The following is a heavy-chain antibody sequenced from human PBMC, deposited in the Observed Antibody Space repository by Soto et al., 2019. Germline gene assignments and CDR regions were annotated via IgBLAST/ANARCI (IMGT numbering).Heavy chain of an antibody. V-gene: IGHV3-30*18. CDR2: ISYDGSNK. J-gene: IGHJ3*02. CDR1: GSTFSSYG. CDR3: AKGGDSSGYYYGAFDI. D-gene: IGHD3-22*01. Sequence: PGGSLRLSCAASGSTFSSYGMHWVRQAPGKGLEWVAVISYDGSNKYYADSVKGRFTISRGNSKNTLYLQMNSLRAEDTAVYYCAKGGDSSGYYYGAFDIWGQGTMVTVSS.